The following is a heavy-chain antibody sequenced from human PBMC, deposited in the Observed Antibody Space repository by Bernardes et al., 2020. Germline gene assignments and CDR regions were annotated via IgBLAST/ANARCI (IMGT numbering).Heavy chain of an antibody. CDR1: GGSISSSSYY. Sequence: LSLTCTVSGGSISSSSYYWGWIRQPPGKGLEWIGSIYYSGSTYYNPSLKSRVTISVDTSKNQFSLKLSSVTAADTAVYYCARKVAGSFDYWGQGTLVTVSS. V-gene: IGHV4-39*01. CDR3: ARKVAGSFDY. J-gene: IGHJ4*02. CDR2: IYYSGST. D-gene: IGHD2-15*01.